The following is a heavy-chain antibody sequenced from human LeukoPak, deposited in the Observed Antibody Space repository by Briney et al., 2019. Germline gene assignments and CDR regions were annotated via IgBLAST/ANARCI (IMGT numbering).Heavy chain of an antibody. V-gene: IGHV3-7*01. CDR1: GFTFSGSW. D-gene: IGHD5-12*01. Sequence: GGSLRLSCAASGFTFSGSWTAWVRQAPGKGLEWVANMNQDGSEKNYVDSVKGRFTISRDNAKNSLYLQMNSLRAEDTAVYYCARDSGYDCFDYWGQGTLVTVSS. J-gene: IGHJ4*02. CDR3: ARDSGYDCFDY. CDR2: MNQDGSEK.